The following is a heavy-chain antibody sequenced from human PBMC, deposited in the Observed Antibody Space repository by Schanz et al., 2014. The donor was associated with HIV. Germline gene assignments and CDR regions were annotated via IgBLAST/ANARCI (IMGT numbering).Heavy chain of an antibody. CDR3: AREDMDRGGLY. CDR1: GYTFSNYA. D-gene: IGHD3-10*01. Sequence: QVQLVQSGAEVKNPGASVKVSCKASGYTFSNYAISWVRQAPGQGLEWMGGIIPIFGTTNYAQKFQGRVTITADKSTRTAYMELSSLISEDTALYFCAREDMDRGGLYWGQGTLVTVSS. V-gene: IGHV1-69*06. CDR2: IIPIFGTT. J-gene: IGHJ4*02.